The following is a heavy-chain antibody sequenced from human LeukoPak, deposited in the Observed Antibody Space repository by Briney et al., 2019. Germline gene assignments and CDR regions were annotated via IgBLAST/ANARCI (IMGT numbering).Heavy chain of an antibody. CDR1: GGSFSGYY. J-gene: IGHJ1*01. CDR3: ARGLKH. Sequence: SETLSLTCAVYGGSFSGYYWSWIRQPPGKGLEWIGEINHSGSTNYNPSLKSRVTISVDTSKNQFSLRLSSVTAADTAVYYCARGLKHWGQGTLVTVSS. V-gene: IGHV4-34*01. CDR2: INHSGST.